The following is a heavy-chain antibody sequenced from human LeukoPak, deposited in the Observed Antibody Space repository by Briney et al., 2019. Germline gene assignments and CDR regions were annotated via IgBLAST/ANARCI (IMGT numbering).Heavy chain of an antibody. J-gene: IGHJ4*02. V-gene: IGHV3-21*01. CDR1: GFTFSTYS. CDR3: TRAYDSSGYASGY. D-gene: IGHD3-22*01. CDR2: ISSSGSDI. Sequence: GGSLRLSCAASGFTFSTYSMNWVRQAPGQGLAWVSSISSSGSDIYYADSVKGRFTVSRDNAKKSLYLQMNSLRAEDTAVYYCTRAYDSSGYASGYWGQGALVTVSS.